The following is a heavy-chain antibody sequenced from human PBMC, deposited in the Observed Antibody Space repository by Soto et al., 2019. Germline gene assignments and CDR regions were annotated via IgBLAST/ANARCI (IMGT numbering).Heavy chain of an antibody. CDR2: TTYDGSHK. CDR3: VKAQSVVVETAFGLDPFDL. CDR1: GFTFRSYG. V-gene: IGHV3-30*18. J-gene: IGHJ3*01. D-gene: IGHD2-21*02. Sequence: PGGSLRLSCAASGFTFRSYGMHWVRQAPGKGLEWVAVTTYDGSHKYHADSVKGRFTISRDNSKNTLYLQLNSLRAEDTAVYYCVKAQSVVVETAFGLDPFDLWGQGTMVTVSS.